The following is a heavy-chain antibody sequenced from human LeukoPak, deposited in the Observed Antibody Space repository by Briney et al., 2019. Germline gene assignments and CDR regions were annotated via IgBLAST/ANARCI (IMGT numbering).Heavy chain of an antibody. J-gene: IGHJ4*02. CDR3: AKVRDCGGDCLDY. Sequence: PGGSLRLSCAASGFSLSDYGMHWVRQAPGKGLEWVAFISHDGSNKDFADSVKGRFTISRDNSKNTLYLQMNSLRAEDTALYSCAKVRDCGGDCLDYWGQGTLVTVSP. CDR2: ISHDGSNK. D-gene: IGHD2-21*01. V-gene: IGHV3-30*18. CDR1: GFSLSDYG.